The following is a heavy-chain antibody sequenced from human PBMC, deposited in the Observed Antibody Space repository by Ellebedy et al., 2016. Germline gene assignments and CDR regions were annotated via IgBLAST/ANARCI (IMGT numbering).Heavy chain of an antibody. Sequence: GESLKISCAASGFTFSTYAMTRVRQAPGRGLEWVSVVSAYGGDTYYADSVKGRFTISRDNSRNTLSLEMNSLTADDTAVYYCAKPRSGYDAFDSWGQGTLVTVSS. J-gene: IGHJ4*02. CDR1: GFTFSTYA. D-gene: IGHD5-12*01. CDR3: AKPRSGYDAFDS. CDR2: VSAYGGDT. V-gene: IGHV3-23*01.